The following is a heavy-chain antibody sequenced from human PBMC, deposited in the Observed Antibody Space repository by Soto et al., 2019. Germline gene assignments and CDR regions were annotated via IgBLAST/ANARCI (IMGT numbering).Heavy chain of an antibody. CDR2: IYYSGST. V-gene: IGHV4-59*02. Sequence: SETLSLTCSVSGGSVSFYYWSWIRQPPGKGLEWIGYIYYSGSTNYNPSLKSRVTMSVDTSKNQFSLKLTSVTAADAAVYYCARGTVTTEYFDYWGQGTLVTVSS. CDR3: ARGTVTTEYFDY. J-gene: IGHJ4*02. CDR1: GGSVSFYY. D-gene: IGHD4-17*01.